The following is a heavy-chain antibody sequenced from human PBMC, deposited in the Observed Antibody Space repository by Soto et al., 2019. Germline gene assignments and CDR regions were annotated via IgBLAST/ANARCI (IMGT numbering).Heavy chain of an antibody. Sequence: QVQLVESGGGVVQPGRSLRLSCAASGFTFSYYNMHWVRQAPGKGLEWVAVISYDGGEKYYADSVKGRFAISRVNSKNTLNLQMNSLRVDDTAMYYCAKALGELSPESYDYWGQGTLITVSS. CDR3: AKALGELSPESYDY. J-gene: IGHJ4*02. D-gene: IGHD3-16*02. V-gene: IGHV3-30*18. CDR1: GFTFSYYN. CDR2: ISYDGGEK.